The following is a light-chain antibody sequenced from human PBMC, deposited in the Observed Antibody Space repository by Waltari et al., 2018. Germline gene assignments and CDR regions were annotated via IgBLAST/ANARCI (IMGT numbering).Light chain of an antibody. J-gene: IGLJ3*02. V-gene: IGLV2-11*01. Sequence: QSALTQPRSVSGSPGQSVTISCTGTGSDVGDYNYVSWYQQHPGQAPKLVIYDVTKRPSGVPDRCSGSKSGNSASLTVSGLQAEDEADYYCGSYAGTWVFGGGTKLTVL. CDR1: GSDVGDYNY. CDR3: GSYAGTWV. CDR2: DVT.